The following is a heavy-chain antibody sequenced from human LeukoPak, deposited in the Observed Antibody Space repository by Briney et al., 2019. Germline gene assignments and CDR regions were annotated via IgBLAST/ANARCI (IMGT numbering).Heavy chain of an antibody. CDR2: IYYSGST. J-gene: IGHJ4*02. CDR3: ARYGGYNRDLDY. CDR1: GGSISSYY. D-gene: IGHD5-24*01. V-gene: IGHV4-59*01. Sequence: SETLSLTCTVSGGSISSYYWTWIRQPPGKGLEWIGNIYYSGSTNYNPSLKSRVTISVETSKNQFSLKLSSVTAADTAVYYCARYGGYNRDLDYWGQGTLVTVSS.